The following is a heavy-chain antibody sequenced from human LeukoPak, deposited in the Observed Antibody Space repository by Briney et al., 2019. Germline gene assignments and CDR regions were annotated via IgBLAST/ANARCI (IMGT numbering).Heavy chain of an antibody. D-gene: IGHD3-10*01. Sequence: GRSLRLSCAASGFTFSSYAMHWVRQGPGKGLEWVAVISYDESNEYYADSVEGRFSNSRDNFKKQLYLQMNSLGAEGTGVYYWAKSYGSGSYYHGYYFDYWGQGTLVTVSS. CDR2: ISYDESNE. CDR3: AKSYGSGSYYHGYYFDY. J-gene: IGHJ4*02. V-gene: IGHV3-30-3*02. CDR1: GFTFSSYA.